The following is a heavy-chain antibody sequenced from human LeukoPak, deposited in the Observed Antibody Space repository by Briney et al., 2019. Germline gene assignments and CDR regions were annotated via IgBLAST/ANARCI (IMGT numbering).Heavy chain of an antibody. Sequence: ASVKVSCMTSGYTFTGYYVHWVRQAPGQGLEWMGWINPNTGGTHYAEKFQGRITMTRDTSISTVYMELTRLTSDDTAVYYCSRDGNYYGSGSYGDSWGQGTLVTVSS. J-gene: IGHJ5*02. CDR2: INPNTGGT. D-gene: IGHD3-10*01. CDR3: SRDGNYYGSGSYGDS. CDR1: GYTFTGYY. V-gene: IGHV1-2*02.